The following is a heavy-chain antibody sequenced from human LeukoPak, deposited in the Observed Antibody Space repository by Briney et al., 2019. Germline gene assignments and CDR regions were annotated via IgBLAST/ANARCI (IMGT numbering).Heavy chain of an antibody. Sequence: GGSLRLSCAASGFTVSSNYMSWVRQAPGKGLEWVSVIYSGGSTNYADSVKGRFTISRDNSKNTLYLQMNSLRAEDTAVYYCARRYSSAWSFDYWGQGTLVTVSS. CDR2: IYSGGST. J-gene: IGHJ4*02. D-gene: IGHD6-19*01. CDR3: ARRYSSAWSFDY. V-gene: IGHV3-53*01. CDR1: GFTVSSNY.